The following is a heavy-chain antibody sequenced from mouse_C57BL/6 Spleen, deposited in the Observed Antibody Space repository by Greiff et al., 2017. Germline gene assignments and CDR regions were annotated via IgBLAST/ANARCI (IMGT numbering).Heavy chain of an antibody. CDR1: GFTFSSYT. V-gene: IGHV5-9*01. J-gene: IGHJ1*03. CDR3: ARLYGSSPWYFNV. Sequence: EVMLVESGGGLVKPGGSLKLSCAASGFTFSSYTMSWVRQTPEKRLEWVATISGGGGNTYYPDSVKGRFTISRDNAKNTLYLQMRSLRSEDTALYYCARLYGSSPWYFNVWGTGTTVTVA. CDR2: ISGGGGNT. D-gene: IGHD1-1*01.